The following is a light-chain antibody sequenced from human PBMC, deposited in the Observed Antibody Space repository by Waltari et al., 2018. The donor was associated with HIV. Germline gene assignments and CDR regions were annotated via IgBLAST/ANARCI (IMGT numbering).Light chain of an antibody. CDR1: QSISTY. Sequence: DIQMTQSPSSLSASVEDRVTITCRASQSISTYLNWYQQKPGKAPKLLIYAASSLQTGVPSRFSGSGSGTDFTLTISSVQPEDFATYYCQQRYSTPPTFGGGTKVDIK. V-gene: IGKV1-39*01. CDR3: QQRYSTPPT. J-gene: IGKJ4*01. CDR2: AAS.